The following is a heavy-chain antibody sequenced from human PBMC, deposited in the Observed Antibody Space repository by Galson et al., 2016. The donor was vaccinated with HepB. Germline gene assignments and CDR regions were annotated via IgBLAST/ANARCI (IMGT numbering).Heavy chain of an antibody. Sequence: SLRLSCAASGFTIGTYWMHWVRQAPGKGLVWVSRINSDGSNTTYAESVKGRFTISRDNVKNTLYLQMNSLRAEDTAVYYCARSRLNCYDTSAPDYWGQGTLVTVSS. J-gene: IGHJ4*02. CDR1: GFTIGTYW. D-gene: IGHD3-22*01. CDR2: INSDGSNT. CDR3: ARSRLNCYDTSAPDY. V-gene: IGHV3-74*01.